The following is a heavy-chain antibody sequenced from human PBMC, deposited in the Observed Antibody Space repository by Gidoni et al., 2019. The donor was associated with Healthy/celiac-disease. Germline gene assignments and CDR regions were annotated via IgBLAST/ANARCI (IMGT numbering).Heavy chain of an antibody. CDR3: ATEASSSWATGWFDP. J-gene: IGHJ5*02. Sequence: QGLEWMGGIIPIFGTANYAQKFQGRVTITADESTSTAYMELSSLRSEDTAVYYCATEASSSWATGWFDPWGQGTLVTVSS. V-gene: IGHV1-69*01. D-gene: IGHD6-13*01. CDR2: IIPIFGTA.